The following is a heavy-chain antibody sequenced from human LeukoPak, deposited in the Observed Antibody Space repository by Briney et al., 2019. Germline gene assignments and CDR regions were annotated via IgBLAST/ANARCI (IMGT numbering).Heavy chain of an antibody. CDR3: ARGRSYGFDFDS. Sequence: SETLSLTCDVSGVSINTCCYYWTWIRQPPGKGLEGIGYKYYSGSTRYNSSLRSRLTISLGSCKNQFSLRLTSVTAADTAVYYCARGRSYGFDFDSWGPGTLVIVSS. V-gene: IGHV4-61*01. CDR2: KYYSGST. J-gene: IGHJ4*02. CDR1: GVSINTCCYY. D-gene: IGHD3-16*02.